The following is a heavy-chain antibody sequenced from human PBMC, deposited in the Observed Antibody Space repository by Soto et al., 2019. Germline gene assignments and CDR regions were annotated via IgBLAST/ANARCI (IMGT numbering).Heavy chain of an antibody. CDR3: ARDAPGAAPY. CDR2: INYRGST. D-gene: IGHD6-13*01. V-gene: IGHV4-31*11. J-gene: IGHJ4*02. CDR1: GGSMSSGDYY. Sequence: QVQLQESGPGLVKPSQTLSLTCAVSGGSMSSGDYYWNWIRQHPEKGLEWIGYINYRGSTFYNPSLKSRVTISVDTSMNQFSLKLTSVTAADTAMYYCARDAPGAAPYWGQGTLVTVSS.